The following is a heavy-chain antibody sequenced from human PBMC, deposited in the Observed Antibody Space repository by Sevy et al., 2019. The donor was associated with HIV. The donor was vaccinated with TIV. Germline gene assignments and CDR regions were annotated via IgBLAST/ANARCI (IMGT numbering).Heavy chain of an antibody. CDR3: AREEWLKFFDY. V-gene: IGHV1-46*01. D-gene: IGHD3-3*01. Sequence: ASVKVSCKASGYTISTYYMHWVRQAPGQGLEWMGIINPIGGSTDYAQKFQGRVSMTRDTSTSTVYMELSSLRSEDTAVYYCAREEWLKFFDYWGQGTLVTVSS. J-gene: IGHJ4*02. CDR1: GYTISTYY. CDR2: INPIGGST.